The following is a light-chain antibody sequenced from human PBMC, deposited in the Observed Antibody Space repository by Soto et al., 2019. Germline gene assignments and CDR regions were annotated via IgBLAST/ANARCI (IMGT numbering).Light chain of an antibody. CDR1: SDDIGANNY. CDR3: TFYTSASTLV. J-gene: IGLJ2*01. CDR2: EAA. V-gene: IGLV2-14*01. Sequence: QSALTQPASVSGSPGQSITISCTGTSDDIGANNYVSWYQHHPGKAPKILIYEAANRPSGISHRFSGSKSGNTASLTISGLQAEDEADYFCTFYTSASTLVFVGGTKLTVL.